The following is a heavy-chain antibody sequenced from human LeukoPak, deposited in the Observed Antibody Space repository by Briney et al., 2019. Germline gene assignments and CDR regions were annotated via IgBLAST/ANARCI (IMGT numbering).Heavy chain of an antibody. V-gene: IGHV3-66*02. D-gene: IGHD6-6*01. CDR1: GLTVSSYY. J-gene: IGHJ3*02. CDR3: ASLGSNSAAPFDI. Sequence: PGGSLRLSCAASGLTVSSYYMSWVRQAPGKGLEWVSIIYSGGSTNYADSVKGRFTISRDNSKNTLYLQMNSLRVEDTAVYYCASLGSNSAAPFDIWGQGTMVIVSS. CDR2: IYSGGST.